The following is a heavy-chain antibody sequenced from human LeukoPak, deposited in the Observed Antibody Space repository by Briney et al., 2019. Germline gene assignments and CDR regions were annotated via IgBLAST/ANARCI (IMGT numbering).Heavy chain of an antibody. D-gene: IGHD2-2*01. J-gene: IGHJ5*02. CDR1: GFTFSSYA. Sequence: GSLXLSCAASGFTFSSYAMSWVRQAPGKGLEWVSAISGSGGSTYYADSVKGRFTISRDNSKNTLYLQMNSLRAEDTAVYYCAKEKVVVVPAAPYHNWFDPWGQGTLVTVSS. CDR2: ISGSGGST. V-gene: IGHV3-23*01. CDR3: AKEKVVVVPAAPYHNWFDP.